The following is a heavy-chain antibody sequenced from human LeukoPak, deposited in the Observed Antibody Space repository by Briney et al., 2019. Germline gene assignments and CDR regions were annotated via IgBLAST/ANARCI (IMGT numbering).Heavy chain of an antibody. Sequence: GSLRLSCAVSSFTFTYAWMGWVRQPPGKGLEWIGEINHSGSTNYNPSLKSRVTISVDTSKIQFSLKLSSATAADTAVYYCARTARESPDDHWGQGTLVTVSS. V-gene: IGHV4-34*01. CDR2: INHSGST. D-gene: IGHD1-26*01. J-gene: IGHJ4*02. CDR1: SFTFTYAW. CDR3: ARTARESPDDH.